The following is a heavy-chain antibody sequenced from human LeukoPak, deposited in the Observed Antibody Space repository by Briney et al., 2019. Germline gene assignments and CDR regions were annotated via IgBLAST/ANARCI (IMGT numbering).Heavy chain of an antibody. CDR3: AKDAHGDDILTAYGMDV. J-gene: IGHJ6*02. CDR2: ISGSGGST. D-gene: IGHD3-9*01. CDR1: GFTFSSYA. Sequence: HAGVSLRLSCAASGFTFSSYAMSWVRQAPGKGLEWVSAISGSGGSTYYADSVKGRFTISRDNSKNTLYLQMNSLRAEDTAVYYCAKDAHGDDILTAYGMDVWGQGTTVTVSS. V-gene: IGHV3-23*01.